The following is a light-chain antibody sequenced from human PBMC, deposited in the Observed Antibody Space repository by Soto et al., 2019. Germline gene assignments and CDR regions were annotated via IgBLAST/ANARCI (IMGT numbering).Light chain of an antibody. J-gene: IGKJ1*01. CDR2: AAS. CDR1: QSISNH. V-gene: IGKV1-39*01. CDR3: QQSYSSPPT. Sequence: DIQMTQSPSSLSASVEDRVIIHCRASQSISNHLNWYQQKPGKAPKLLIFAASSLQSGVPSRFSGSRSGPDFTLTISSLQPEDFATYYCQQSYSSPPTFGQGTKVDI.